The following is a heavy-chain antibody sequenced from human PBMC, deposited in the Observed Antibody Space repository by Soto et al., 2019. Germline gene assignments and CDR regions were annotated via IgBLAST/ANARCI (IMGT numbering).Heavy chain of an antibody. Sequence: QVQLVQSGAEMKKPGSSVKVSCQSSGAPFTTYPMNGLRQAPGQGPEWMGDISPMFGAANYAPKFQGRVTITADESTGTSYMQLSSLTSEDTALYFCAREVQVHTPAFVYWGQGTLVTVSS. V-gene: IGHV1-69*19. CDR1: GAPFTTYP. J-gene: IGHJ4*02. CDR3: AREVQVHTPAFVY. CDR2: ISPMFGAA. D-gene: IGHD3-10*01.